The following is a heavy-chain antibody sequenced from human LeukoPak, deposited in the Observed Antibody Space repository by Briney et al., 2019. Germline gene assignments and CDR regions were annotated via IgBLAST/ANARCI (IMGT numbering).Heavy chain of an antibody. J-gene: IGHJ4*02. CDR3: ARDDPMPFDY. Sequence: PGGSLRLSCAASGFTFSSYAMHWVRQAPGKGLEWVAVISYDGSNKYYADSVKGRFTISRDNSKNTLYLQMNSLRAEDTAVYYCARDDPMPFDYWGQGTLVTVSS. D-gene: IGHD2-2*01. CDR1: GFTFSSYA. CDR2: ISYDGSNK. V-gene: IGHV3-30*04.